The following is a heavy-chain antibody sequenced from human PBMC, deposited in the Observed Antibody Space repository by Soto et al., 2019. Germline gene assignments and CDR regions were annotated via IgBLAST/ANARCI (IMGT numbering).Heavy chain of an antibody. CDR1: GFTFSDYY. V-gene: IGHV3-11*01. CDR2: IRSSGTTL. J-gene: IGHJ6*02. CDR3: ASAGCFVGDGVDD. D-gene: IGHD2-15*01. Sequence: PGGSLRLSCAASGFTFSDYYMGWIRQAPGKGLEWLSYIRSSGTTLSYAESVKGRFTISRGNAKNSLYLQMNSLRADDTAVYYCASAGCFVGDGVDDWGQGSTVTVSS.